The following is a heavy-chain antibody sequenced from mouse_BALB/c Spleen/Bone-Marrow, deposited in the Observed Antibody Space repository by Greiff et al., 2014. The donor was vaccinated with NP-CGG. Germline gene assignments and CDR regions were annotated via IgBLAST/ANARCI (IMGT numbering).Heavy chain of an antibody. CDR3: ARITTATGAMDY. D-gene: IGHD1-2*01. CDR1: GFSLTNYG. J-gene: IGHJ4*01. V-gene: IGHV2-9*02. CDR2: IWADGST. Sequence: QVQLQQSGPGLVAPSQSLSITCTVSGFSLTNYGVHWVRQPPGKGLEWLGVIWADGSTNYNSALMSRPSISKDSSKSQVFFKMNSLQTDDTAMYYCARITTATGAMDYWGQGTSVTVSS.